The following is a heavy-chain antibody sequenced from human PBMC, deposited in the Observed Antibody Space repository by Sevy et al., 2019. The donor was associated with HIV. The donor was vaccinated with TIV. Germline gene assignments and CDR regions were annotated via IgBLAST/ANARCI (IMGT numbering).Heavy chain of an antibody. CDR2: FDPEDGET. CDR1: GYTLTELS. D-gene: IGHD1-26*01. V-gene: IGHV1-24*01. Sequence: ASVKVSCKVSGYTLTELSMHWVRQAPGKGLEWMGGFDPEDGETIYAQKFQGRVTMTEDTSTDTAYMELSSLRSEDTAVYYCATDFGGSGGYSLDYWGQGTLVTVSS. CDR3: ATDFGGSGGYSLDY. J-gene: IGHJ4*02.